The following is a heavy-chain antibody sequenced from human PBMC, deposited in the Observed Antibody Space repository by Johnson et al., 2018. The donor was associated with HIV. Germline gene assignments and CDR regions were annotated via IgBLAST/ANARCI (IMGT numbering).Heavy chain of an antibody. CDR1: GFTVSSNY. CDR2: ISGGSAGT. Sequence: VQLVESGGGLIQPGGSLRLSCAASGFTVSSNYMSWVRQAPGKGLEWIAYISGGSAGTFYADSVKGRFTISRDNGNKVVYLQMNSLRAEDTAVYYCARGSRYTYDNDDAYLLHAFDIWGQGTVVTVSS. CDR3: ARGSRYTYDNDDAYLLHAFDI. V-gene: IGHV3/OR16-8*01. J-gene: IGHJ3*02. D-gene: IGHD3-22*01.